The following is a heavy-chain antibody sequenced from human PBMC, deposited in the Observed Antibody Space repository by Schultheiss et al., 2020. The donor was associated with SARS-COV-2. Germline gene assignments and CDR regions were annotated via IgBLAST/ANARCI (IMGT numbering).Heavy chain of an antibody. J-gene: IGHJ3*02. Sequence: GGSLRLSCAASGFTFSSYAMSWVRQAPGKGLEWVSAISGSGGSTYYADSVKGRFTISRDNSKNSLYLQMNSLRTEDTALYYCAKDGVSVGATAFDIWGQGTMVTVSS. CDR2: ISGSGGST. D-gene: IGHD1-26*01. CDR3: AKDGVSVGATAFDI. CDR1: GFTFSSYA. V-gene: IGHV3-23*01.